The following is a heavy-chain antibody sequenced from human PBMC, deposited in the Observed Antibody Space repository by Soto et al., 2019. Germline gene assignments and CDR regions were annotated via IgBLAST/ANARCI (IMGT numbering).Heavy chain of an antibody. D-gene: IGHD3-3*01. CDR3: ARVGSGGGLDFWSGYYFDY. CDR1: GGSISSYY. J-gene: IGHJ4*02. CDR2: IYYSGST. Sequence: SETLSLTCTVSGGSISSYYWSWIRQPPGKGLEWIGYIYYSGSTNYNPSLKSRVTISVDTSKNQFSLKLSSVTAADTAVYYCARVGSGGGLDFWSGYYFDYWGQGTLVTVSS. V-gene: IGHV4-59*01.